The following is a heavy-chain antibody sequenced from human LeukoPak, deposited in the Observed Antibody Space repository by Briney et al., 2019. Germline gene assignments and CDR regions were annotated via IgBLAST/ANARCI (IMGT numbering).Heavy chain of an antibody. CDR2: INHSGST. V-gene: IGHV4-34*01. J-gene: IGHJ6*04. CDR3: ARDLHYDILTGTYYGMDV. D-gene: IGHD3-9*01. CDR1: GGSFSGYY. Sequence: SSETLSLTCAVYGGSFSGYYWSWIRQPPGQGLEWIGEINHSGSTNYNPSLKSRVTISVDTSKNQFSLKLSSVTAADTAVYYCARDLHYDILTGTYYGMDVWGKGTTVTVPS.